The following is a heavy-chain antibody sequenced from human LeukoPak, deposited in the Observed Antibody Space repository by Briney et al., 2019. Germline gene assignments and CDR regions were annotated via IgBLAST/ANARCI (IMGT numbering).Heavy chain of an antibody. V-gene: IGHV3-48*02. CDR1: GFTFSAYA. Sequence: GGSLRLSCAVSGFTFSAYAMGWVRQAPGKGLEWVAGITSNIDDRNYADSVKGWFTISRDNAKNSLYLQMNSLRDADTAVYYCARGPDGSGTNAFDVWGQGTMVTVSS. CDR2: ITSNIDDR. CDR3: ARGPDGSGTNAFDV. D-gene: IGHD3-10*01. J-gene: IGHJ3*01.